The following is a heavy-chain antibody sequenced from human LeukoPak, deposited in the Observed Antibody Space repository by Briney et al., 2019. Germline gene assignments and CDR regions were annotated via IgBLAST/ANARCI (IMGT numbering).Heavy chain of an antibody. J-gene: IGHJ6*02. CDR1: GFTFDDYG. Sequence: GESLKISCAASGFTFDDYGMSWVRQAPGKGLEWVSGINWNGGSTGYADSVKGRFTISRDNAKNSLYLQMNTLRAEDTALYYCARGKTSRYYYYGMDVWGQGTTVTVS. V-gene: IGHV3-20*04. CDR3: ARGKTSRYYYYGMDV. CDR2: INWNGGST.